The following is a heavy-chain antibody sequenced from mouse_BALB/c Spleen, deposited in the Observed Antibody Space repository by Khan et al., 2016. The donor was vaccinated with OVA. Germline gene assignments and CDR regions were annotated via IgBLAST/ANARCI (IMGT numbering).Heavy chain of an antibody. D-gene: IGHD1-1*01. V-gene: IGHV3-2*02. J-gene: IGHJ2*01. CDR1: GYSITSGYA. Sequence: EVQLVESGPGLVKPSPSLSLSCTVTGYSITSGYAWNWIRQFPGNKLEWMGYISYSGVTSYTPSLKSRISITRDTSKNQFFLQLNSVTTEDTATYYCASGNYYVYYFDYWGQGTTLTVSS. CDR2: ISYSGVT. CDR3: ASGNYYVYYFDY.